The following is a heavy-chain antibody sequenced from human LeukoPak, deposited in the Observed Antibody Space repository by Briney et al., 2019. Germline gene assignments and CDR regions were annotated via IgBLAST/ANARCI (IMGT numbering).Heavy chain of an antibody. V-gene: IGHV3-53*01. CDR2: IYSGGIT. D-gene: IGHD5-18*01. CDR1: GFTVSSNY. CDR3: ARVAGSYGLDY. Sequence: GGSLRVSCAASGFTVSSNYMSWVRQAPGKGLEWVSVIYSGGITYYADSVKGRFTISRDNSKNTLYLQMNSLRAEDTAVYYCARVAGSYGLDYWGQGTLVTVS. J-gene: IGHJ4*02.